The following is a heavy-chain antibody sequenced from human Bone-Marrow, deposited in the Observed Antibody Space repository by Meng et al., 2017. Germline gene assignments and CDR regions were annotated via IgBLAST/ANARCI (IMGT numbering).Heavy chain of an antibody. V-gene: IGHV4-4*02. CDR2: IYHTGGT. CDR3: ARGYCSTTNCNWFDP. CDR1: GGSISGSSW. J-gene: IGHJ5*02. Sequence: QVQLQESGPGLVKPSVTLSLTCTVSGGSISGSSWWTWVRQPPGKGLEWMGEIYHTGGTNYNPSLKSRVTISVDKSKNQFSLKLSSVTAADTAVYYCARGYCSTTNCNWFDPWGQGTLVTVSS. D-gene: IGHD2-2*01.